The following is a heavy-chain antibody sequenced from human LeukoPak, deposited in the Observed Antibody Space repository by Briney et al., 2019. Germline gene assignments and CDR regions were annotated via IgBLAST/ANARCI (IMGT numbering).Heavy chain of an antibody. V-gene: IGHV1-18*01. D-gene: IGHD6-13*01. J-gene: IGHJ6*01. Sequence: GASVKVSCKASGYTLTSYGISWVRQAPAQGLEWMGWISAYNGNTNYAQKLQGRVTMTTDTSTSTDYMELRSLRSDDTAVYYCARDGDGSSWYYYYYGMDVWGRGTRVTVSS. CDR1: GYTLTSYG. CDR3: ARDGDGSSWYYYYYGMDV. CDR2: ISAYNGNT.